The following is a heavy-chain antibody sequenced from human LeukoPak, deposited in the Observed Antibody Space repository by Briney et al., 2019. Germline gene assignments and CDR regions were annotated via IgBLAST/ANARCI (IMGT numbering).Heavy chain of an antibody. CDR2: IYPGDSDT. CDR1: GYSFTSYW. J-gene: IGHJ6*02. Sequence: GESLKISCKGSGYSFTSYWIGWVRQMPGKGLEWMGIIYPGDSDTRYSPSFQGQVTISADKSISTAYLQWSGLKASDTAMYYCARFKCSSTSCYADYYYGMDVWGQGTTVTVSS. V-gene: IGHV5-51*01. D-gene: IGHD2-2*01. CDR3: ARFKCSSTSCYADYYYGMDV.